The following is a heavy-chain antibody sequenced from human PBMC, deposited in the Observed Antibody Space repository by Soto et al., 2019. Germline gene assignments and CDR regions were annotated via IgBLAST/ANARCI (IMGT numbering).Heavy chain of an antibody. D-gene: IGHD6-6*01. Sequence: QVQLVQSGAEVKKPGASVKVSCKASGYTFSSYAIHWVRQAPGQGLEWMGWINADNGNSEYSQKFQGRVTITRDTSASTVYLELSSLRLEDTGVFFCARFYGSSASWGQGSLLTVSS. CDR1: GYTFSSYA. J-gene: IGHJ4*02. CDR3: ARFYGSSAS. V-gene: IGHV1-3*01. CDR2: INADNGNS.